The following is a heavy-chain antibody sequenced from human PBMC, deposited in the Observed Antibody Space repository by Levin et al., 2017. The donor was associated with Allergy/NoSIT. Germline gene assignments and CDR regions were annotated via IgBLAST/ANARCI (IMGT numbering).Heavy chain of an antibody. CDR2: ISGSGGST. J-gene: IGHJ4*02. D-gene: IGHD2-2*01. CDR3: AKDKPGYWSSTSCYPALYFDY. CDR1: GFTFSSYA. V-gene: IGHV3-23*01. Sequence: GESLKISCAASGFTFSSYAMSWVRQAPGKGLEWVSAISGSGGSTYYADSVKGRFTISRDNSKNTLYLQMNSLRAEEKAVYYCAKDKPGYWSSTSCYPALYFDYWGQGTLVTVS.